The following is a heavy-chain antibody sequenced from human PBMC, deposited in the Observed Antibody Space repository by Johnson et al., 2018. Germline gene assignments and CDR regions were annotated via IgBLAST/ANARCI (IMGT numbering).Heavy chain of an antibody. Sequence: QVQLVQSGAEVKKPGASVKVSCKASGYTFTTYAMHWVRQAPGQRLEWMGWITAGNGNTKYSQKFQGRVTITRDTSASTAYMELSSLTSEATAVYYCARGPTYGYGTRDYWGQGTLVTVSS. CDR2: ITAGNGNT. D-gene: IGHD5-12*01. CDR3: ARGPTYGYGTRDY. J-gene: IGHJ4*02. CDR1: GYTFTTYA. V-gene: IGHV1-3*01.